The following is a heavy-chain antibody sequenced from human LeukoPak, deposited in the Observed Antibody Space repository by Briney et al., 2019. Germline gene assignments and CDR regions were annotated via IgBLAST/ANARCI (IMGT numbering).Heavy chain of an antibody. J-gene: IGHJ6*02. CDR3: ARDLKPYGMDV. Sequence: SETLSLTCTVSGGSISSSSYYWGWIRQPPGKGLEWIGSIYYSGSTYYNPSLKSRVTISVGTSKNQFSLKLSSVTAADTAVYYCARDLKPYGMDVWGQGTTVTVSS. V-gene: IGHV4-39*07. CDR1: GGSISSSSYY. CDR2: IYYSGST.